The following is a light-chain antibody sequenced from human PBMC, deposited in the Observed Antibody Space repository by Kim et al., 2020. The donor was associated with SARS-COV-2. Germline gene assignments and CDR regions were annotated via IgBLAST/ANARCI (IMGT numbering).Light chain of an antibody. V-gene: IGKV3-20*01. CDR1: QSVSSSY. Sequence: LSPGERAPLSCRASQSVSSSYLAWYQQKPGQAPRLLIFGASSRATDIPDRFSGSGSGTDFTLTISTLEPEDFAVYYCQQYGSSYTFGQGTKLEI. J-gene: IGKJ2*01. CDR3: QQYGSSYT. CDR2: GAS.